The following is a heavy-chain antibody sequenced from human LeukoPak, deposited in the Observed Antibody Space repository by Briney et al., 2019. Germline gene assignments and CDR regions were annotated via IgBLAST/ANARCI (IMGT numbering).Heavy chain of an antibody. CDR1: GFIFNDYW. D-gene: IGHD3-3*01. CDR2: IDRDGAPR. V-gene: IGHV3-74*01. CDR3: VASRWSGALDF. J-gene: IGHJ4*02. Sequence: GGSLRLSCAASGFIFNDYWMLWVRQVPGKGLVWVSRIDRDGAPRIYADSVKGRFTVSRDNARKALYLQMNSLKEEDTAIYYCVASRWSGALDFWGQGSLVTVSS.